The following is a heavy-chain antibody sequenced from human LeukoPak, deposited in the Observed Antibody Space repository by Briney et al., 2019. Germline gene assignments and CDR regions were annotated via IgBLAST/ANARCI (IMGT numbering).Heavy chain of an antibody. CDR1: GFSASSNY. Sequence: GRSLRLSCAASGFSASSNYMNWVRQAPGEGLEWGSVIYSGGGTYYADSVKGRFTIPRDNSKNTLYLQMNSLRAEDTAVYYCARDGMAGAGFFDYWGQGTLVTVSS. CDR2: IYSGGGT. D-gene: IGHD1-26*01. CDR3: ARDGMAGAGFFDY. V-gene: IGHV3-53*01. J-gene: IGHJ4*02.